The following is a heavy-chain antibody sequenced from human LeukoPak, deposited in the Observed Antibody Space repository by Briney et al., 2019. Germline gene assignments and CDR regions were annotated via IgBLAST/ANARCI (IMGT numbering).Heavy chain of an antibody. CDR1: GFTVSSNY. J-gene: IGHJ4*02. CDR2: IYSGGST. Sequence: GGSLRLSCAASGFTVSSNYMSWVRQAPGKGLEWASVIYSGGSTYYADSVKGRFTISRDNSKNTLYLQMNSLRAEDTAVYYCARDFGYSDYYGSGEDYFDYWGQGTLVTVSS. CDR3: ARDFGYSDYYGSGEDYFDY. V-gene: IGHV3-53*01. D-gene: IGHD3-10*01.